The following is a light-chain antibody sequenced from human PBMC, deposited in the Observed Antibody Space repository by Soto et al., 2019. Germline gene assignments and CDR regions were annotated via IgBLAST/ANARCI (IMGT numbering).Light chain of an antibody. J-gene: IGKJ1*01. CDR2: WAS. CDR3: QQYYSTPRT. CDR1: QSVLYSSNNKNY. V-gene: IGKV4-1*01. Sequence: DIVMTQSPDSLAVSLGERATINCKSSQSVLYSSNNKNYFAWYQQKPGQPPKVLIFWASTRESGVPDRFSGSGSETDFTLTISSLQAEDVAVYYCQQYYSTPRTFGQGTKVEIK.